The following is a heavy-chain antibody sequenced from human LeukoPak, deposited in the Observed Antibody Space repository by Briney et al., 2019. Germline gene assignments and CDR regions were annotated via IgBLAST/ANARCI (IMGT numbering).Heavy chain of an antibody. CDR2: IYASGST. J-gene: IGHJ4*02. CDR3: ARGGSYQFDY. Sequence: RKGLWWIGYIYASGSTNYNPSLKSRVTISVDTSKNQFSLKLSSVTAADTAVYYCARGGSYQFDYWGQGTLVTVSS. D-gene: IGHD1-26*01. V-gene: IGHV4-59*01.